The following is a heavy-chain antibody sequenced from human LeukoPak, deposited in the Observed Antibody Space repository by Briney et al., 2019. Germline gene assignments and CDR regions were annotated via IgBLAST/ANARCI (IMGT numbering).Heavy chain of an antibody. V-gene: IGHV4-61*02. CDR1: GGSISSASYY. CDR3: ARGNMWDYRRYYYYMDV. J-gene: IGHJ6*03. CDR2: IYISGSI. Sequence: SETLSLTCSVSGGSISSASYYWSWIRQPAGKGLEWIGRIYISGSINYSSSLKSRVTISVDTSKNQFPLKLNSVTAADTAIYYCARGNMWDYRRYYYYMDVWGKGTTVTVSS. D-gene: IGHD4-11*01.